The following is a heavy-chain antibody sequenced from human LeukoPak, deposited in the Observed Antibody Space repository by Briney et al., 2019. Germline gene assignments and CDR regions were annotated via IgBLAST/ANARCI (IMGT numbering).Heavy chain of an antibody. Sequence: GGSLRLSCAASGFTFSSYAMSWVRQAPGKGLEWVSAISGSGGSTYYADSVKGRFTISRDNSKNTLYLQMSSLRAEDTAVYYCAKTQLRFPKNNWFDPWGQGTLVTVSS. CDR2: ISGSGGST. D-gene: IGHD3-3*01. CDR3: AKTQLRFPKNNWFDP. CDR1: GFTFSSYA. V-gene: IGHV3-23*01. J-gene: IGHJ5*02.